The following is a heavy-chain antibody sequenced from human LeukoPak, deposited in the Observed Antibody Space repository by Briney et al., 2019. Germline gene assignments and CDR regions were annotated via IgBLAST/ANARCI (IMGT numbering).Heavy chain of an antibody. CDR2: INHSGST. Sequence: SETLSLTCAVYGGSLSGYYWSWIRQPPGKGLEWIGEINHSGSTNYNPSLKSRVTISVDTSKNQFSLKLSSVTAADTAVYYCARLDIAARPFDYWGQGTLVTVSS. D-gene: IGHD6-6*01. CDR1: GGSLSGYY. CDR3: ARLDIAARPFDY. J-gene: IGHJ4*02. V-gene: IGHV4-34*01.